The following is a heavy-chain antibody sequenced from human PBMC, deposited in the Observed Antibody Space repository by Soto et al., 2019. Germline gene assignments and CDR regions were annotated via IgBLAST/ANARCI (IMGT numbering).Heavy chain of an antibody. J-gene: IGHJ6*02. D-gene: IGHD2-2*02. CDR2: IIPIFGTA. V-gene: IGHV1-69*13. CDR3: ASKGCSSTSCYMDYCYHSGMDF. Sequence: SVKVSCKASGGTFSSYAISWVRQAPGQGLEWMGGIIPIFGTANYAQKFQSRVTITADESTSTAYMELSSLRSEDTAVYYCASKGCSSTSCYMDYCYHSGMDFWGQGTMVIVSS. CDR1: GGTFSSYA.